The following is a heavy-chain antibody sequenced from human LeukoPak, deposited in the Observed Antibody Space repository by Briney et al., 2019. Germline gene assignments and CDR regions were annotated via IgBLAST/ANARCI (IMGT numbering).Heavy chain of an antibody. CDR2: IYTSGST. Sequence: PSETLSLTCTVSGGSISSYYWSWIRQPAGKGLEWVGRIYTSGSTNYNPSLKSRVTMSVDTSKNQFSLKLSSVTAADTAVYYCARQSTVTKGVGYYYYMDVWGKGTTVTVSS. J-gene: IGHJ6*03. CDR1: GGSISSYY. V-gene: IGHV4-4*07. D-gene: IGHD4-17*01. CDR3: ARQSTVTKGVGYYYYMDV.